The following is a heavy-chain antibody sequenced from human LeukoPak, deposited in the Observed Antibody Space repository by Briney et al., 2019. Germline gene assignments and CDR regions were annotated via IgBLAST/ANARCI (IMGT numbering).Heavy chain of an antibody. CDR1: GFTFSDYY. CDR2: ITSSASTI. Sequence: TGGSLRLSCAASGFTFSDYYMSWIRQAPGKGLEWISYITSSASTIYYADSVKGRFTISRDNAENSLYLQMNSLRAEDTAVYYCAREYCSSTNCYSYFDYWGQGTLVTVSS. J-gene: IGHJ4*02. V-gene: IGHV3-11*01. D-gene: IGHD2-2*02. CDR3: AREYCSSTNCYSYFDY.